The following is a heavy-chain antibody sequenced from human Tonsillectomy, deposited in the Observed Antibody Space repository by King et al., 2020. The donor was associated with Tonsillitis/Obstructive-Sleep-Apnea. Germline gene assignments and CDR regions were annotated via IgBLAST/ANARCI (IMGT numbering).Heavy chain of an antibody. CDR3: AKDRDLGTLDY. V-gene: IGHV3-30*18. J-gene: IGHJ4*02. CDR2: LSYDGSDK. CDR1: GFTFSSFG. D-gene: IGHD3-10*01. Sequence: VQLVESGGGVVQPGRSLRLSCTASGFTFSSFGMHWVRQAPGKGLEWVAVLSYDGSDKYCADSVKGRFTISGDNSKNTVYLQMNSLRAEDTAVYFCAKDRDLGTLDYWGQGTLVIVSS.